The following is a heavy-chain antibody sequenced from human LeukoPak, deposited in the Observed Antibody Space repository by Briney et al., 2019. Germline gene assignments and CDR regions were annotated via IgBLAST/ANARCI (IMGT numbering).Heavy chain of an antibody. CDR1: GGSISSSIYY. Sequence: SETLSLTCSVSGGSISSSIYYWAWIRQPPGKGLEWIGSVYYSGTTYSNPSLKSRVTITLDTAKNHFSLNLSSVTAADTAVYYCARKFPQIGYCSSSSCPGPFDIWGQGTMVTVSS. D-gene: IGHD2-2*01. CDR2: VYYSGTT. J-gene: IGHJ3*02. CDR3: ARKFPQIGYCSSSSCPGPFDI. V-gene: IGHV4-39*07.